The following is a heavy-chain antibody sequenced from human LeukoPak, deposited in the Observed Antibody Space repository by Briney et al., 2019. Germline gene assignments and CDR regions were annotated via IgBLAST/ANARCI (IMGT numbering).Heavy chain of an antibody. Sequence: GASVKVSCKASGYTFSNFGISWVRQAPGQGLEWMGWISGNNDNPNYGQKFQGRFTVTSDSSTSTAYMELRNLRSDDTAVYYCARRRVHLGELSVSGYLDLWGRGTLVTVSS. CDR3: ARRRVHLGELSVSGYLDL. CDR1: GYTFSNFG. J-gene: IGHJ2*01. D-gene: IGHD3-16*02. CDR2: ISGNNDNP. V-gene: IGHV1-18*01.